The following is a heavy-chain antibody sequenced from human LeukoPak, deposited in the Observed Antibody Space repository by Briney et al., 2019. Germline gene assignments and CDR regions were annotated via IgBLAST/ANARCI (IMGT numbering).Heavy chain of an antibody. D-gene: IGHD3-10*01. CDR1: GGSINIAGHY. CDR3: ARVSTMVRGVINWFDS. J-gene: IGHJ5*01. CDR2: IHYSGNT. V-gene: IGHV4-31*03. Sequence: SETLSLTCTVSGGSINIAGHYWSWIRQHPGKGLEWIGNIHYSGNTYDNPSLKSRAIISVDTSKNQFSLRLTSVTAADTAVCYCARVSTMVRGVINWFDSWGPGTLVTVSS.